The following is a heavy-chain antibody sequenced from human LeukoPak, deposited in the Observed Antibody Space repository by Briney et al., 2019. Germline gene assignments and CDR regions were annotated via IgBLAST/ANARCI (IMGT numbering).Heavy chain of an antibody. CDR3: ASAHGYTNWFDP. D-gene: IGHD3-16*01. CDR2: INHSGST. Sequence: SETLSLTCAVYGGSFSSYYWSWIRQPPGKGLEWIGEINHSGSTNYSPSLKSRVTISVDTSKNQFSLKLSSVTAADTAVYYCASAHGYTNWFDPWGQGTLVTVSS. V-gene: IGHV4-34*09. CDR1: GGSFSSYY. J-gene: IGHJ5*02.